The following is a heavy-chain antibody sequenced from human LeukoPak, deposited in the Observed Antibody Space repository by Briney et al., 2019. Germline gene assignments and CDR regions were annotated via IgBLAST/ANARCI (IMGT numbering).Heavy chain of an antibody. CDR1: GYSFSNFW. Sequence: GESLKISCQGSGYSFSNFWIGWVRQMPGKGLEWMGIIYSGDSDTRYSPSFQGQVTISADRSVNTVYLQWDSLKASDTATYYCARRDASANFDYWGQGTLVTVSS. CDR2: IYSGDSDT. D-gene: IGHD2-15*01. CDR3: ARRDASANFDY. J-gene: IGHJ4*02. V-gene: IGHV5-51*01.